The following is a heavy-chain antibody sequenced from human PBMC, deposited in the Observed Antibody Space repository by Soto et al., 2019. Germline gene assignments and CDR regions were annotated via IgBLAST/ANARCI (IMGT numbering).Heavy chain of an antibody. D-gene: IGHD3-10*01. J-gene: IGHJ5*01. CDR1: GYSFTSYW. CDR3: ERRELLHPMVRGVIGHCFDS. V-gene: IGHV5-51*01. CDR2: IYPGDSDA. Sequence: GESLKISCKGSGYSFTSYWIGWVRQMPGKGLEWMGIIYPGDSDARYSPSFQGQVTISADKSISTAYLQWSSLKASDTAMYYCERRELLHPMVRGVIGHCFDSWGQGTLVTVSS.